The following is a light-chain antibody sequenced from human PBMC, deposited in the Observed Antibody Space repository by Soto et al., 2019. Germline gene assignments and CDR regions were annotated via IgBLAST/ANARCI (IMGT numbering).Light chain of an antibody. Sequence: DIQMTQSPSTLSGSVGDRVTITCRASQTISSWLAWYQQKPGKDTKLLIYKASTLKSGVPSRFSGSGSGTEFTLTISSLQPDDFATYYCQHYNSYSEAFGQGTKVDIK. J-gene: IGKJ1*01. CDR3: QHYNSYSEA. V-gene: IGKV1-5*03. CDR1: QTISSW. CDR2: KAS.